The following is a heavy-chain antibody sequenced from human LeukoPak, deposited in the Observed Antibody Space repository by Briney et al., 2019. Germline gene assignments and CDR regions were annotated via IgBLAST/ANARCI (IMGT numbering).Heavy chain of an antibody. CDR3: ARTYSSSAPYFDY. D-gene: IGHD6-6*01. CDR2: INQSGST. V-gene: IGHV4-34*01. CDR1: GGSFSGYY. J-gene: IGHJ4*02. Sequence: PSETLSLTCAVYGGSFSGYYWSWIRQPPGKGLEWIGEINQSGSTNYNPSLKSRVTISVDTSKNQFSLKLSSVTAADTAVYYCARTYSSSAPYFDYWGQGTLVTVSS.